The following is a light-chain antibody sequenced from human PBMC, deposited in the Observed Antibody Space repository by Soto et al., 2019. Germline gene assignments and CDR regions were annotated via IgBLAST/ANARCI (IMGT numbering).Light chain of an antibody. CDR2: DVS. CDR3: SSYTSSSTAV. CDR1: SSDVGGYNY. J-gene: IGLJ2*01. V-gene: IGLV2-14*03. Sequence: QSALTQPASVSGSPGQSITISCTGTSSDVGGYNYVSWYQHLPGKAPKLMIYDVSNRPSGVSNRFSGSKSGNTASLTISGLQAEDEADYYCSSYTSSSTAVFGGGTKLTVL.